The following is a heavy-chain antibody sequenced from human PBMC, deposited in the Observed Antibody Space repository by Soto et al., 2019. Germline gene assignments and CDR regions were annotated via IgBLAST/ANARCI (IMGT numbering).Heavy chain of an antibody. CDR2: IKKDGSVK. V-gene: IGHV3-7*04. CDR3: AREAAVAGTLGDS. D-gene: IGHD6-19*01. CDR1: EFTFGNYW. Sequence: EVQLVESGGGLVQPGGSLRLSCVASEFTFGNYWMSWVRQAPGKGLEWVANIKKDGSVKNYADSMKGRFTISRDNXKNSVYLQMNNLRAEDTAVYYCAREAAVAGTLGDSWGQGTLVTVSS. J-gene: IGHJ4*02.